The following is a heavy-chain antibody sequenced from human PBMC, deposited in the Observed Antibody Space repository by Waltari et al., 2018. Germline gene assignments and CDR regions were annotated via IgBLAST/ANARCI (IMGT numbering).Heavy chain of an antibody. D-gene: IGHD2-15*01. Sequence: QITLKESGPTLVKPTQTLTLTCTFSGFSLSTSGVGVGWIRQTPGKALEWLALIYWNDDKRYSPSLKRRLTITKDTSKNLVLLTMTNMDPLDTATYYCAHYSFDYWGQGTLVTVSS. V-gene: IGHV2-5*01. J-gene: IGHJ4*02. CDR1: GFSLSTSGVG. CDR2: IYWNDDK. CDR3: AHYSFDY.